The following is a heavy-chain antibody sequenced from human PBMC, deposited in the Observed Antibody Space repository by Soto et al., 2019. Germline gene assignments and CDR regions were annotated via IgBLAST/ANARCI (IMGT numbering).Heavy chain of an antibody. Sequence: QVQLQQWGAGPLRPLETLSLTCGVSGGSFSGYYWAWIRQSPGKGLELIGEINDRGSINYNPSLKSRVSHSFDTSNNHYSLNLRAVTDADTAVYYGARESHDILTGHPWFWYLDLWGRGTLVTVSS. J-gene: IGHJ2*01. CDR3: ARESHDILTGHPWFWYLDL. CDR2: INDRGSI. D-gene: IGHD3-9*01. V-gene: IGHV4-34*01. CDR1: GGSFSGYY.